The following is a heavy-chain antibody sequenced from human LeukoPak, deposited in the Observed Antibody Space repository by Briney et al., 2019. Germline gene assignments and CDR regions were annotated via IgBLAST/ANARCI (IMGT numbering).Heavy chain of an antibody. V-gene: IGHV4-61*02. CDR3: ARRLVVGNSGYYFDY. CDR2: IYSSGST. J-gene: IGHJ4*02. CDR1: GGSISSGSYY. D-gene: IGHD1-26*01. Sequence: SETLSLTXTVSGGSISSGSYYWSWIRQPAGNGLEWIGRIYSSGSTNYNPSLKSRVIISVDTSKNQFSLKLTSVTAADMAVYYCARRLVVGNSGYYFDYWGQGTLVTVSS.